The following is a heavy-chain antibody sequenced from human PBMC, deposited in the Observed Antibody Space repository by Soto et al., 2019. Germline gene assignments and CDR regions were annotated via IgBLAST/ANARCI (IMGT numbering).Heavy chain of an antibody. D-gene: IGHD6-19*01. Sequence: SETLSLTCAVYGGSFSGYYWSWIRQPPGKGLEWIGEINHSGSTNYNPSLKSRVTISVDTSKNQFSLKLSSVTAADTAVYYCARGPGIAVAGVRPPRSPLDYWGQGTLVTVSS. CDR2: INHSGST. CDR3: ARGPGIAVAGVRPPRSPLDY. CDR1: GGSFSGYY. J-gene: IGHJ4*02. V-gene: IGHV4-34*01.